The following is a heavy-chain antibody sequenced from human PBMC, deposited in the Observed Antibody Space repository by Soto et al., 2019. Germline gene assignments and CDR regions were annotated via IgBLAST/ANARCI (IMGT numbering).Heavy chain of an antibody. V-gene: IGHV4-39*01. Sequence: QLQLQESGPGLVKPSETLSLTCIVSGGSITRNNHYWGWIRQSPGKGLEGIGSILYSGSTNSNPSLKSRVPLSVETSKNQFSLKMSSVTAAATALYYCARLGSSGWYQGSYFDYWGQGTLVTVSS. CDR2: ILYSGST. D-gene: IGHD6-19*01. J-gene: IGHJ4*02. CDR3: ARLGSSGWYQGSYFDY. CDR1: GGSITRNNHY.